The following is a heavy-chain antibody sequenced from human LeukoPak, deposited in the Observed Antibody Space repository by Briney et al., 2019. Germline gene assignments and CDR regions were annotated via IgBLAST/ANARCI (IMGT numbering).Heavy chain of an antibody. CDR1: GYSISSGYY. CDR3: ARSVGYYDSSDLVAFDI. Sequence: SETLSLTCTVSGYSISSGYYWGWIRQPPGKGLEWIGSIYHSGSTYYNPSLKSRVTISVDTSKNQFSLKLSSVTAADTAVYYCARSVGYYDSSDLVAFDIWGQGTMVTVSS. CDR2: IYHSGST. D-gene: IGHD3-22*01. V-gene: IGHV4-38-2*02. J-gene: IGHJ3*02.